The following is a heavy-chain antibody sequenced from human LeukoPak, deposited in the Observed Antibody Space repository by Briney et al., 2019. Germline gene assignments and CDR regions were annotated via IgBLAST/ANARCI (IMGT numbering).Heavy chain of an antibody. CDR3: ARARRGVEMATIFDF. CDR2: ISAYNGNT. V-gene: IGHV1-18*01. Sequence: GGSLRLSCAASGFTFTSYGISWVRQAPGQGLEWMGWISAYNGNTKYAQNLQGRVTVTTDTSTSTAYMELRSLRSDDTAVYYCARARRGVEMATIFDFWGQGTVVTVSS. D-gene: IGHD5-24*01. CDR1: GFTFTSYG. J-gene: IGHJ4*02.